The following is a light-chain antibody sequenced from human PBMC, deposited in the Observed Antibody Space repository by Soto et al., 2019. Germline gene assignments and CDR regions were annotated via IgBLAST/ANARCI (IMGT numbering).Light chain of an antibody. J-gene: IGLJ1*01. Sequence: QSALTQPPSASGSPGQSGTISCTGTSSDVGGYNYVSWYQQHPGKAPKLMIYEVSKRPSGVPDRFSGSKSGNTASLTVSGLQAEDEADYYCSSYAGSLYVFGTGTKVT. CDR2: EVS. CDR1: SSDVGGYNY. CDR3: SSYAGSLYV. V-gene: IGLV2-8*01.